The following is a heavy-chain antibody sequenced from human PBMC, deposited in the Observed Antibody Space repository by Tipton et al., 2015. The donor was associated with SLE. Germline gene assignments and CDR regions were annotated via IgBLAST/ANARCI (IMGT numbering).Heavy chain of an antibody. CDR2: IYYSGST. V-gene: IGHV4-59*12. D-gene: IGHD4-23*01. J-gene: IGHJ5*02. CDR1: GGSISSYY. CDR3: ARGGTGDGRNPFDP. Sequence: TLSLTCTVSGGSISSYYWSWIRQPPGKGLEWIGYIYYSGSTNYNPSLKSRVTISVDTSKNQFSLNLRSVTAADTAVYYCARGGTGDGRNPFDPWGQGTLVTVSS.